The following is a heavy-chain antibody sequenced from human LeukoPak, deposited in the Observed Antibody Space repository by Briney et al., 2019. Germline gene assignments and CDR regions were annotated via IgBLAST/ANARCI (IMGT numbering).Heavy chain of an antibody. Sequence: SQTLSLTCAISGDSVSSSSVTWNWIRQSPPRGLEWLGRTYYRSTWYNDYAVSVRGRITVNPDTSKNQFSLHLNSVTPEDTAVYYCARRLTQYDCFDPWGQGILVTVSS. CDR2: TYYRSTWYN. CDR3: ARRLTQYDCFDP. J-gene: IGHJ5*02. CDR1: GDSVSSSSVT. V-gene: IGHV6-1*01. D-gene: IGHD2-2*01.